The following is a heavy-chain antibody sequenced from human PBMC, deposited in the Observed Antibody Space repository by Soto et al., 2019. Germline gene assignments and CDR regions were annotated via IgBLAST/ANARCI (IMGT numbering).Heavy chain of an antibody. V-gene: IGHV4-4*02. CDR3: ARDIGYCSSTSCYGGDY. CDR1: GGSMSSSNW. D-gene: IGHD2-2*01. J-gene: IGHJ4*02. Sequence: SETLSLTCAVSGGSMSSSNWWSWVRQPPGKGLEWIGEIYHSGSTNYNPSLKSRVTISVDKSKNQFSLKLSSVTAADTAVYYCARDIGYCSSTSCYGGDYWGQGTLVTVSS. CDR2: IYHSGST.